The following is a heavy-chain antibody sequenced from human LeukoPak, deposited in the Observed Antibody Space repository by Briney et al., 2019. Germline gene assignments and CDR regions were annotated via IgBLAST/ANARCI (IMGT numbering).Heavy chain of an antibody. D-gene: IGHD3-22*01. J-gene: IGHJ4*02. V-gene: IGHV3-74*01. CDR2: INSDGSRI. CDR3: ASSPVITRD. CDR1: GITFSNYW. Sequence: QTGGSLRLSCAASGITFSNYWMHWVRQAPGKGLEWVSRINSDGSRITYADSVKGRFTISRDNAKNPLYLQMNSLRVEDTAVYYCASSPVITRDWGQGTLVTVSS.